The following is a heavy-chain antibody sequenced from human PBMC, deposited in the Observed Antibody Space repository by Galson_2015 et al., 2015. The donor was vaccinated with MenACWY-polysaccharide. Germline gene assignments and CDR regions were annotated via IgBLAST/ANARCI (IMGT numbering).Heavy chain of an antibody. D-gene: IGHD3-22*01. CDR2: ISGSGGRT. J-gene: IGHJ4*02. Sequence: PRLSCAASGFTFSSYAMSWVRQAPGKGLEWVSAISGSGGRTYSADSMKGRFTISRDNSKNTQYLQMDSLRAEDTAVYYCAKALVVVVTSDYWGQGTLVTVSS. CDR1: GFTFSSYA. CDR3: AKALVVVVTSDY. V-gene: IGHV3-23*01.